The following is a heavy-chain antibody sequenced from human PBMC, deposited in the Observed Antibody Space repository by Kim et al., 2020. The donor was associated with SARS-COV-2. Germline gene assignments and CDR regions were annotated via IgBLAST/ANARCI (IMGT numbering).Heavy chain of an antibody. D-gene: IGHD6-13*01. Sequence: GGSLRLSCAASGFTFSDHYMSWIRQAPGKGLEWVSYISSSGSTIYYADSVKGRFTISRDNAKNSLYLQMNSLRAEDTAVYYCARDPAGTVDWFDPWGQGTLVTVSS. V-gene: IGHV3-11*01. J-gene: IGHJ5*02. CDR1: GFTFSDHY. CDR2: ISSSGSTI. CDR3: ARDPAGTVDWFDP.